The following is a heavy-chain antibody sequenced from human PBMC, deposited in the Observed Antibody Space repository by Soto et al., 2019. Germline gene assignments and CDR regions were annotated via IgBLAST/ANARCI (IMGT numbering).Heavy chain of an antibody. D-gene: IGHD5-18*01. CDR2: INHSGST. J-gene: IGHJ6*02. CDR1: GGSFSGYY. Sequence: QVQLQQWGAGLLKPSETLSLTCAVYGGSFSGYYWSWIRQPPGKGLEWIGEINHSGSTNYNPSLKSRVTISVDTSKNQFSLKLSSVTAADTAVYYCARGLKYSYGYGHYYYGMDVWGQGTTVTVSS. CDR3: ARGLKYSYGYGHYYYGMDV. V-gene: IGHV4-34*01.